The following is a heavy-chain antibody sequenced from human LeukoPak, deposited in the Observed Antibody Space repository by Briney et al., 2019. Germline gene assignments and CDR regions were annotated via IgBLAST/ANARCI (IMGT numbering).Heavy chain of an antibody. CDR1: GGSISSGGYY. J-gene: IGHJ5*02. Sequence: TSSETLSLTCTVSGGSISSGGYYWSWIRQHPGKGLEWIGYIYYSGSTYYNPSLKSRVTISVDTSKNQFSLKLSSVTAADTAVYYCARVNPRITGSRGWFDPWGQGTLVTVSS. CDR2: IYYSGST. D-gene: IGHD1-20*01. V-gene: IGHV4-31*03. CDR3: ARVNPRITGSRGWFDP.